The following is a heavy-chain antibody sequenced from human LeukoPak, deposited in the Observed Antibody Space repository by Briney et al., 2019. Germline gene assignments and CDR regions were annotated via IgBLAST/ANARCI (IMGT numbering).Heavy chain of an antibody. CDR2: ISHSGST. V-gene: IGHV4-38-2*02. CDR1: GYSISTTYY. Sequence: PSETLSLTCTVSGYSISTTYYGGWIRQPPGKGLEWIATISHSGSTYYTPSLRSRLTISLDTSKNQFSLKLTSVTAADTAVYYCARVNAPVATFDYWGRGALVTVSS. D-gene: IGHD2-21*01. J-gene: IGHJ4*02. CDR3: ARVNAPVATFDY.